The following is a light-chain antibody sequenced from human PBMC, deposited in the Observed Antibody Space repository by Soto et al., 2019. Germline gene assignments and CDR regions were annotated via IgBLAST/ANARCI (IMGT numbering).Light chain of an antibody. V-gene: IGLV1-36*01. Sequence: QSVLTQPPSVSEAPRQRVTISCSGSSSNIGNNAVNWYQQLPGKAPKLLIYYDDLLPSGVSDGFSGSKSGTSASLAISGLQCEDEADYYCSAWDDSLNGYVLGTGTKLTVL. CDR2: YDD. CDR1: SSNIGNNA. J-gene: IGLJ1*01. CDR3: SAWDDSLNGYV.